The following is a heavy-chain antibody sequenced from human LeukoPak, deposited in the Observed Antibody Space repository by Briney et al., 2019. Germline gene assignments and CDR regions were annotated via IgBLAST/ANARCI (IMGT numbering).Heavy chain of an antibody. CDR2: IAGDESQK. J-gene: IGHJ6*02. CDR1: GFSFTSSW. V-gene: IGHV3-7*03. CDR3: ARGATGATNYYYGMDV. D-gene: IGHD1-7*01. Sequence: PGGSLRLSCVASGFSFTSSWMTWVRQAPGKGLEWVANIAGDESQKRYMDSVKGRFTIFRDNAKNSLYLQLNSLRAEDTAVYYCARGATGATNYYYGMDVWGQGTTVTVSS.